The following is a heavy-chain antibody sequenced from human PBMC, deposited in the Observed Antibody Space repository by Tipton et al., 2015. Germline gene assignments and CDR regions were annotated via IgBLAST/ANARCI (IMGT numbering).Heavy chain of an antibody. Sequence: VKPSETLSLTCTVSGGSISSNYWSWIRQPPGKGLDWIGYIYYTGSTYYNPSLKSRVTISLDTSKNQFSLKLRSVTAADTAVYFCAMGATTTVDYWGLGTLVTVSS. V-gene: IGHV4-59*03. J-gene: IGHJ4*02. CDR1: GGSISSNY. CDR2: IYYTGST. D-gene: IGHD1-26*01. CDR3: AMGATTTVDY.